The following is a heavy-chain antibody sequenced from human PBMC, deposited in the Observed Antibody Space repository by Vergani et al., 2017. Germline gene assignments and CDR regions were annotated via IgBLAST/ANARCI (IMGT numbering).Heavy chain of an antibody. D-gene: IGHD6-25*01. Sequence: QVHLQESGPGVVKTSETLSLTCSASGAPISYWCWSWLRQPAGKGLEWIGRLCPSGSTNYKPSLKSRVTMSIDTSKNQFSLKLTSVTAADTAVYYCARVDTQVPATSHFYYMDVWGKGTTVVVSS. CDR3: ARVDTQVPATSHFYYMDV. J-gene: IGHJ6*03. CDR2: LCPSGST. CDR1: GAPISYWC. V-gene: IGHV4-4*07.